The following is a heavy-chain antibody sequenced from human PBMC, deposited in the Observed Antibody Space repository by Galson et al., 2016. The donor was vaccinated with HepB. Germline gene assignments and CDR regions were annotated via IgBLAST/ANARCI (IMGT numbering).Heavy chain of an antibody. CDR3: ATGVTPDF. D-gene: IGHD2-21*02. J-gene: IGHJ4*02. CDR1: GFTFSSYG. V-gene: IGHV3-30*03. Sequence: SLRLSCAASGFTFSSYGMHWVRQAPGKGLEWVAVISYDGSNKYYADSVKGRFIISRDNSKNSLFLQMNSLRAEDTAVYYCATGVTPDFWGRGALVTVSS. CDR2: ISYDGSNK.